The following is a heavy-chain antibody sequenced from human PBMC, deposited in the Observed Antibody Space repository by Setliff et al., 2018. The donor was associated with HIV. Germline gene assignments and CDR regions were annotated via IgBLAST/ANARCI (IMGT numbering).Heavy chain of an antibody. Sequence: SETLSLTCTVSYGSISGHYWTWIRQPPGKGLEWIGHIHITGNTDYNPSLKSRVTISLDTARNQFSLELTSVTATDTAVYYCARDRRDDYYLTAYFDSLGQGTVVTVSS. J-gene: IGHJ4*02. CDR3: ARDRRDDYYLTAYFDS. D-gene: IGHD1-26*01. CDR2: IHITGNT. V-gene: IGHV4-4*08. CDR1: YGSISGHY.